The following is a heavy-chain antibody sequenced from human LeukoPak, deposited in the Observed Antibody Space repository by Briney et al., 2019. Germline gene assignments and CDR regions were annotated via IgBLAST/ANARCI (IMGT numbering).Heavy chain of an antibody. Sequence: GGSLRLSCAASGFTFDSYEIHWVRKAPGKGLEWVAVISYDGSNKYYADSVKGRFTISRDNSKNTLYLQLNSLRPEDTAVYYCAKDQLAYSGYDTLFDYWGQGSLVTVSS. CDR1: GFTFDSYE. V-gene: IGHV3-30*04. CDR2: ISYDGSNK. J-gene: IGHJ4*02. D-gene: IGHD5-12*01. CDR3: AKDQLAYSGYDTLFDY.